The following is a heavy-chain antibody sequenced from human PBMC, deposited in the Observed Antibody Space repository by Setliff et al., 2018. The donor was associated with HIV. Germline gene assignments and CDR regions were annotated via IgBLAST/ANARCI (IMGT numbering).Heavy chain of an antibody. Sequence: PGGSLRLSCEASGFTVSSTYMAWVRQAPGKRPEWVSTLYGSGDTYHADSVKGRFTLSRDTSKNTMYLQMNSLRHEDTALYYCARVLPYNSALDNWGQGTLVTVSS. J-gene: IGHJ4*02. D-gene: IGHD6-19*01. V-gene: IGHV3-66*02. CDR1: GFTVSSTY. CDR3: ARVLPYNSALDN. CDR2: LYGSGDT.